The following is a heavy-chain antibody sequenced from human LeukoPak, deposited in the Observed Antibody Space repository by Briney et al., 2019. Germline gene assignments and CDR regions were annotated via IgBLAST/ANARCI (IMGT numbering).Heavy chain of an antibody. V-gene: IGHV1-8*01. D-gene: IGHD6-13*01. CDR2: MNPNSGNT. CDR3: ARGDPPGIAAAGFL. Sequence: ASVKVSCKASGYTFTSYGINWVRQATGQGLEWMGWMNPNSGNTGYAQKFQGRVTMTRNTSISTAYMELSSLRSEDTAVYYCARGDPPGIAAAGFLWGQGTLVTVSS. CDR1: GYTFTSYG. J-gene: IGHJ4*02.